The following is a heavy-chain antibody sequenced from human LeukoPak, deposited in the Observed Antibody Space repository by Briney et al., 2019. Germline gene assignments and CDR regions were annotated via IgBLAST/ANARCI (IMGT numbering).Heavy chain of an antibody. D-gene: IGHD3-22*01. J-gene: IGHJ4*02. CDR2: INSGGSST. CDR1: GFTFSSYW. CDR3: ARAWGYYYDSSGYYGFPFDY. V-gene: IGHV3-74*01. Sequence: GGSLRLSGAASGFTFSSYWMHWVRQAPGKGLVWVSRINSGGSSTSYADSVKGRFTISRDNAKNTLYLQMNSLRAEDTAVYYCARAWGYYYDSSGYYGFPFDYWGQGTLVTVSS.